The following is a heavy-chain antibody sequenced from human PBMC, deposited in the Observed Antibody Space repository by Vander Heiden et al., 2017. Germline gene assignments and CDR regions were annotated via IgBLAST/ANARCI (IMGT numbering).Heavy chain of an antibody. D-gene: IGHD6-6*01. V-gene: IGHV4-39*01. CDR2: IYYSGST. Sequence: QLQLQESGPGLVKPSETLSLTCTVSGGSIRTSSYYWGWLRPPPGKWLEWMGSIYYSGSTYYNPSLKSRVTISVDTSKNQFSLKLSSVTAADTAVYYCARRSIAALYWGQGTLVTVSS. CDR3: ARRSIAALY. J-gene: IGHJ4*02. CDR1: GGSIRTSSYY.